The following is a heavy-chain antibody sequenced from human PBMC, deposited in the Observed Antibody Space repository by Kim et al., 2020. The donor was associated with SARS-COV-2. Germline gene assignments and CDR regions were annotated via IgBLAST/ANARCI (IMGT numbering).Heavy chain of an antibody. CDR2: IRGDGGRE. Sequence: GGSLRLSCAAPGFTFDDNALHWVRQAPGKGLEWVSRIRGDGGREDYADSVKGRFTISRDNSKNFMYLQMNSLRTEDTALYYCVRDQGEAAASWVEGILVT. J-gene: IGHJ5*02. V-gene: IGHV3-43*02. CDR3: VRDQGEAAAS. D-gene: IGHD6-13*01. CDR1: GFTFDDNA.